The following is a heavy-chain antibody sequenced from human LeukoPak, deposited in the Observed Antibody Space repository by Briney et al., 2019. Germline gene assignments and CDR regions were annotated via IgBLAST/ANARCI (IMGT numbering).Heavy chain of an antibody. CDR2: INSDGSST. Sequence: GGSLRLSCAASGFSFSSYWMHWVRQTPGKGLVWVSRINSDGSSTSYADSVKGRFTISRDNAKNTLYLQMNSLRAEDTAVYYCVRAPPLVAADWFDPWGQGSLVTVS. CDR1: GFSFSSYW. CDR3: VRAPPLVAADWFDP. D-gene: IGHD2-15*01. J-gene: IGHJ5*02. V-gene: IGHV3-74*01.